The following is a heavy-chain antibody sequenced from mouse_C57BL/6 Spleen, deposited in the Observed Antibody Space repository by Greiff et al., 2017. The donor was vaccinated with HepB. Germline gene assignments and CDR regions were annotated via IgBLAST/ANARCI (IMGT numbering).Heavy chain of an antibody. CDR2: ISGGGGNT. J-gene: IGHJ1*03. Sequence: EVKVVESGGGLVKPGGSLKLSCAASGFTFSSYTMSWVRQTPEKRLEWVATISGGGGNTYYPDSVKGRFTISRDNAKNTLYLQMSSLRSEDTALYYCARHRTTVVATNFDVWGTGTTVTVSS. D-gene: IGHD1-1*01. V-gene: IGHV5-9*01. CDR1: GFTFSSYT. CDR3: ARHRTTVVATNFDV.